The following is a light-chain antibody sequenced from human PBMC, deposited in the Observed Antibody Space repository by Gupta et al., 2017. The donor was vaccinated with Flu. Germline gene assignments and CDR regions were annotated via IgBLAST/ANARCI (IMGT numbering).Light chain of an antibody. J-gene: IGLJ3*02. CDR3: AAWDDSLNGRV. CDR1: SSNIGSNI. Sequence: SVLPQPPSASGTPGQRVTISCSGSSSNIGSNIVNWYQQLPGTAPKLLIYRNNQRPSGVPDRFSGSKSGTSASLAISGLQSEDEADYYCAAWDDSLNGRVFGGGTKLTVL. V-gene: IGLV1-44*01. CDR2: RNN.